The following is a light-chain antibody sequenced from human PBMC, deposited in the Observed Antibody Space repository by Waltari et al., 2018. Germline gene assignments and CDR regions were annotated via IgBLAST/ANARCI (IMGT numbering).Light chain of an antibody. J-gene: IGKJ2*01. Sequence: DIVLTQSPGTLSLSPGERATLSCRASQSVTSSYFAWYQQKPGQAPRLLIYGASSRATGIPDRFRGSGSGTDFTLTISRLEPEDFAVYYCQQYGSSPYTFGQGTKLEIK. CDR2: GAS. CDR1: QSVTSSY. CDR3: QQYGSSPYT. V-gene: IGKV3-20*01.